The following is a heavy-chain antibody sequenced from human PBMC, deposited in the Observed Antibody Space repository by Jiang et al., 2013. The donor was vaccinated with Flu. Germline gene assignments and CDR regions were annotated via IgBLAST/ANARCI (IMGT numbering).Heavy chain of an antibody. CDR3: ARVGSYFDY. D-gene: IGHD2-15*01. V-gene: IGHV3-48*01. J-gene: IGHJ4*02. Sequence: PGKGLEWVSYISSSSSTIYYADSVKGRFTISRDNAKNSLYLQMNSLRAEDTAVYYCARVGSYFDYWGQGTLVTVSS. CDR2: ISSSSSTI.